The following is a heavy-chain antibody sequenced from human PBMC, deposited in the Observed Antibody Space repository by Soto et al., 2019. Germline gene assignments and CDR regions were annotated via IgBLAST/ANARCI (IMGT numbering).Heavy chain of an antibody. D-gene: IGHD3-3*01. CDR1: GFTFSSYG. J-gene: IGHJ6*02. CDR3: AKDPRRSIFGVVIDGGMDV. Sequence: GGSLRLSCAASGFTFSSYGMHWVRQAPGKGLEWVAVISYDGSNKYYADSVKGRFTISRDNSKNTLYLQMNSLRAEDTAVYYCAKDPRRSIFGVVIDGGMDVWGQGTTVTVSS. CDR2: ISYDGSNK. V-gene: IGHV3-30*18.